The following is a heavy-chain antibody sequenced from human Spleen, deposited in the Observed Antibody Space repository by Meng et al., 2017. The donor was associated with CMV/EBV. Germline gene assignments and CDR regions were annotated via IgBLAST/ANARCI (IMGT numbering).Heavy chain of an antibody. CDR2: IIPIVGIP. J-gene: IGHJ4*02. D-gene: IGHD3-16*01. Sequence: SVKVSCKASGGTFSSYTINWVRQAPGQGLEWMGRIIPIVGIPNYAQQLQGKVTITADISTSTAYMELSSLRSEGTAVYYCARAKVSSAVGGWRFDYWGQGTLVTVSS. V-gene: IGHV1-69*02. CDR3: ARAKVSSAVGGWRFDY. CDR1: GGTFSSYT.